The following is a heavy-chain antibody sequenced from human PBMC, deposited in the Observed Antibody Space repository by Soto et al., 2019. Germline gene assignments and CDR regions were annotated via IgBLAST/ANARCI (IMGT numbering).Heavy chain of an antibody. CDR2: VNPSGGHT. Sequence: QVQLMQSGAEVKKPGASVKVSCKASGDTFTDYYIHWVRQAPGQGLEWMGTVNPSGGHTTYAQHFLGRVTMTRDTSTSTLYMELTNLTSDDTAIYYCARGGHVVVVTAAVDYWGQGTLVTVSS. J-gene: IGHJ4*02. CDR1: GDTFTDYY. CDR3: ARGGHVVVVTAAVDY. V-gene: IGHV1-46*01. D-gene: IGHD2-21*02.